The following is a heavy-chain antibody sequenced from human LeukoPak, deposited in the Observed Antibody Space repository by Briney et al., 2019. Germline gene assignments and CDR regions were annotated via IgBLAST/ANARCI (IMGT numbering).Heavy chain of an antibody. CDR1: GFSFSRYG. Sequence: PGRSLRLSCAATGFSFSRYGMHWVRQAPGKWLEWVAVISYDGSYKYYVDSVKGRFTISRDSSLNTLYLQMNSQRVEDTAVYYCAKERISYGAYGKGDLDYWGQGTLVTVSS. V-gene: IGHV3-30*18. J-gene: IGHJ4*02. CDR2: ISYDGSYK. D-gene: IGHD4/OR15-4a*01. CDR3: AKERISYGAYGKGDLDY.